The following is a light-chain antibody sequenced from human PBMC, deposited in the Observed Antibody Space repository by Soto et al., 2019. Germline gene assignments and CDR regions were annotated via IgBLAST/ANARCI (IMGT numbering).Light chain of an antibody. CDR3: QQSYSLPRT. J-gene: IGKJ1*01. Sequence: DIQVTQSPSSLSASVGVRVTITCRASQTISNDLNWYQQKLGKAPKLLIYAISNLQSGVPSRFSGSGSGTDFTLTISSLQPEDFGTYYCQQSYSLPRTFGQGTKGEIK. V-gene: IGKV1-39*01. CDR2: AIS. CDR1: QTISND.